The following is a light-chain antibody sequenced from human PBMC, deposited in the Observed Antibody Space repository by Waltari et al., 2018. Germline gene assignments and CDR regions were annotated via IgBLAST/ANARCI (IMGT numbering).Light chain of an antibody. J-gene: IGKJ1*01. CDR1: QSVSRA. V-gene: IGKV3-20*01. CDR2: GAS. CDR3: QHYLRLPVT. Sequence: EIVLTQSPAPLPLSLGEGATVSCRASQSVSRALAWYQQKPGQAPRLLIYGASTKATGVPDRFSGSGSGTDFSLTISRLEPDDFAVYYCQHYLRLPVTFGQGTTVEI.